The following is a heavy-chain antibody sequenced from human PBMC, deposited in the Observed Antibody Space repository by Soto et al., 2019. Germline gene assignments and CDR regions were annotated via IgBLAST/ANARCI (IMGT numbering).Heavy chain of an antibody. D-gene: IGHD3-10*01. CDR3: ARDDYGSGSYYQDY. Sequence: GGSLRLSCAASGFTFSSYSMNWVRQAPGKGLEWVSYISSSSSTIYYADSVKGRFTISRDNAKSSLYLQMNSLRAEDTAVYYCARDDYGSGSYYQDYWGQGTLVTVSS. CDR1: GFTFSSYS. CDR2: ISSSSSTI. J-gene: IGHJ4*02. V-gene: IGHV3-48*01.